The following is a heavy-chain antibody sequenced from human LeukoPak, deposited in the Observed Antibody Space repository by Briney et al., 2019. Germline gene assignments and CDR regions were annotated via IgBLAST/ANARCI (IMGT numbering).Heavy chain of an antibody. CDR1: GFSFSIYA. Sequence: PGGSLRLSCAASGFSFSIYAMHWVRQAPGKGLEWVALISYDESTRYYADSVKGRFTISRDNSKNTLYLQMNSLRVDDTAVYYCARRWSFDYWGQGTLVTVSS. J-gene: IGHJ4*02. D-gene: IGHD6-13*01. CDR3: ARRWSFDY. CDR2: ISYDESTR. V-gene: IGHV3-30*04.